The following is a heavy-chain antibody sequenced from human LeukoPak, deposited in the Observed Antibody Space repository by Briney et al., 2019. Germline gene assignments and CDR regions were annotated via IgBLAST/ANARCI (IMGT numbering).Heavy chain of an antibody. V-gene: IGHV3-33*01. J-gene: IGHJ4*02. D-gene: IGHD5-18*01. CDR1: GFTFSSNG. Sequence: TGGSLRLSCAASGFTFSSNGMHWVRQAPGKGLEWVALIWYDGSNKYYADSVKGRFTISRDNAKNTLYLQMNSLRAEDTAVYYCARGNGGYSYGYIDYWGQGTLVTVSS. CDR2: IWYDGSNK. CDR3: ARGNGGYSYGYIDY.